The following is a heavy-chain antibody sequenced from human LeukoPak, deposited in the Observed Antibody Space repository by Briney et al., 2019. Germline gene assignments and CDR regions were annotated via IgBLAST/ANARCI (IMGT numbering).Heavy chain of an antibody. D-gene: IGHD6-19*01. J-gene: IGHJ5*02. V-gene: IGHV1-46*01. CDR1: GYTFTSYY. Sequence: ASVKVSCKASGYTFTSYYMHWVRQAPGQGLEWMGIINPGGGSTSYAQKFQGRVTMTRDTSTSTVYMELSSLRSEDTAVYYCARRAVAGTTDPWGQGTLVTVSS. CDR2: INPGGGST. CDR3: ARRAVAGTTDP.